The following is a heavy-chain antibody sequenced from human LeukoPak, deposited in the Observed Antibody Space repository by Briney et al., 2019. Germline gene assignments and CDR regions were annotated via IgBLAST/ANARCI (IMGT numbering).Heavy chain of an antibody. J-gene: IGHJ6*04. CDR3: AELGITMIGGV. CDR2: ISSSGSTI. V-gene: IGHV3-48*04. CDR1: EFTFSTYS. D-gene: IGHD3-10*02. Sequence: GGSLRLSCAASEFTFSTYSMNWVRQAPGKGLEWVSYISSSGSTIYYADSVKGRFTISRDNAKNSLYLQMNSLRAEDTAVYYCAELGITMIGGVWGKGTTVTISS.